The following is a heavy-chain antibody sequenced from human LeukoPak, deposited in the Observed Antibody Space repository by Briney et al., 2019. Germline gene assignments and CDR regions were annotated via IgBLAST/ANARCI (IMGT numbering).Heavy chain of an antibody. CDR3: ARGRDDYFLNY. V-gene: IGHV3-21*01. CDR2: ISTSTSSI. Sequence: GGSLRLSCAASGFTFNSYAMSWVRQAPGKGLEWVLSISTSTSSIYYADSVKGRFTISRDNAKNSLSLQMNSLRVEDTAVYYCARGRDDYFLNYWGQGTLVTVSS. D-gene: IGHD2/OR15-2a*01. J-gene: IGHJ4*02. CDR1: GFTFNSYA.